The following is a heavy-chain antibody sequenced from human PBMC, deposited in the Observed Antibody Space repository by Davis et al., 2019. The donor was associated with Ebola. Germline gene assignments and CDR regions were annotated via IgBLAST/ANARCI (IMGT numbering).Heavy chain of an antibody. CDR1: GGSISSSSYY. CDR2: IYYSGST. Sequence: SETLSLTCTVSGGSISSSSYYWGWIRQPPGKGLEWIGSIYYSGSTYYNPSLKSRVTISVDTSKNQFSLKLSSVTAADTAVYYCARGQWLVHSYGYWGQGTLVTVSS. J-gene: IGHJ4*02. D-gene: IGHD6-19*01. CDR3: ARGQWLVHSYGY. V-gene: IGHV4-39*01.